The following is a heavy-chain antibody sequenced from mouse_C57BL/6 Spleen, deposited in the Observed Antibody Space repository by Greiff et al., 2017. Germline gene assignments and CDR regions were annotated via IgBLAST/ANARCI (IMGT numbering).Heavy chain of an antibody. CDR3: ARGWLSSFAD. CDR2: INPNNGGN. D-gene: IGHD2-3*01. Sequence: VQLQQSGPELVKPGASVKIPCKASGYTFTDYNMDWVKQSHGKSLEWIGDINPNNGGNIYNQKFKGKATLTVDKSSSTAYMELRSLTSEDTAVYYCARGWLSSFADWGQGTLVTVSA. V-gene: IGHV1-18*01. J-gene: IGHJ3*01. CDR1: GYTFTDYN.